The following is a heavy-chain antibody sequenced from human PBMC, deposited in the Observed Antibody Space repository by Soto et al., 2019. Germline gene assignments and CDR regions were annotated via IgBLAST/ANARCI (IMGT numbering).Heavy chain of an antibody. V-gene: IGHV1-69*01. CDR3: ARVTGGIAAAGVFDY. CDR1: GGTFSSYA. Sequence: QVQLVQSGAEVKKPGSSVKVSCKASGGTFSSYAISWVRQAPGQGLEWMGGIIPIFGTANYAQKFQGRVTITADESTSTAYMELSSLRSEGMAVYYCARVTGGIAAAGVFDYWGQGTLVTVSS. J-gene: IGHJ4*02. D-gene: IGHD6-13*01. CDR2: IIPIFGTA.